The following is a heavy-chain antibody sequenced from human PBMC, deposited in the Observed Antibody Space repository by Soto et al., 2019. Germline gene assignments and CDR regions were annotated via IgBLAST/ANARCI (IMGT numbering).Heavy chain of an antibody. J-gene: IGHJ3*02. V-gene: IGHV5-51*01. CDR3: ARHRYYGDYEDAFEI. CDR2: IYPGDSDT. CDR1: GYSFTSYW. D-gene: IGHD4-17*01. Sequence: GESLKISCKGSGYSFTSYWIGWVRQMPGKGLEWMGIIYPGDSDTRYSPSFQGQVTISADKSISTAYLQWSSLKASDTAMYYCARHRYYGDYEDAFEIWGQETMVTVSS.